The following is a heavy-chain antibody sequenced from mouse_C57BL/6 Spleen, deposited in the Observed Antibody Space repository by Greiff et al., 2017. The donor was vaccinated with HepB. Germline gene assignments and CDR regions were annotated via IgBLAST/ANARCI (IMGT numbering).Heavy chain of an antibody. J-gene: IGHJ1*03. CDR2: IWTGGGT. D-gene: IGHD4-1*01. Sequence: QVQLKESGPGLVAPSQSLSITCTVSGFSLTSYAISWVRQPPGKGLERLGVIWTGGGTNYNSALKTRLSISKDNSKSQVFLKMNSLQTDDTARYYCASNEESNWGWYFDVWGTGTTVTVSS. CDR3: ASNEESNWGWYFDV. CDR1: GFSLTSYA. V-gene: IGHV2-9-1*01.